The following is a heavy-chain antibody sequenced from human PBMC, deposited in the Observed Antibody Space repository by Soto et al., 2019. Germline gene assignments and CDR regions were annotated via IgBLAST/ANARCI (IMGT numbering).Heavy chain of an antibody. CDR2: IVVGSGNT. D-gene: IGHD3-22*01. J-gene: IGHJ4*01. Sequence: SVKVSCKASGFTFTSSAVQWVRQARGQRLEWIGWIVVGSGNTNYAQKFQERVTITRDMSTSTAYMELSSLRSEDTAVYYCAADRDYDSSGYPLDYWGHGTLVTVSS. CDR3: AADRDYDSSGYPLDY. V-gene: IGHV1-58*01. CDR1: GFTFTSSA.